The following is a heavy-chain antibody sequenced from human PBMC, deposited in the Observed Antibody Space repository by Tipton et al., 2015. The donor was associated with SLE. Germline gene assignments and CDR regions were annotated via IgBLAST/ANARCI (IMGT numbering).Heavy chain of an antibody. Sequence: TLSLTCTVSGGSISSYYWSWIRQPPGKGLEWIGYIYYTGSTEFAPSLKSRVTFSVDRSKNQFSLNLRSVTAADTAVYYCARGARGYSYGSDEDFDSWGQGILVTVSS. J-gene: IGHJ4*02. CDR3: ARGARGYSYGSDEDFDS. D-gene: IGHD5-18*01. CDR1: GGSISSYY. V-gene: IGHV4-59*01. CDR2: IYYTGST.